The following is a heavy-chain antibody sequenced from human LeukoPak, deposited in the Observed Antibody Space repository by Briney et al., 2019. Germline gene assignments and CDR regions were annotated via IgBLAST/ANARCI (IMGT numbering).Heavy chain of an antibody. J-gene: IGHJ4*02. D-gene: IGHD3-22*01. CDR2: IYHTGIT. Sequence: SETLSLTCTVSGGSISSDYWSWIRQPPGRGLEWIGYIYHTGITNYNPSLKRRVTISVDTSKNQFSLKLSSVPAADTAVYYCARVSGYYSIDSWGQGTLVTVSS. V-gene: IGHV4-59*01. CDR1: GGSISSDY. CDR3: ARVSGYYSIDS.